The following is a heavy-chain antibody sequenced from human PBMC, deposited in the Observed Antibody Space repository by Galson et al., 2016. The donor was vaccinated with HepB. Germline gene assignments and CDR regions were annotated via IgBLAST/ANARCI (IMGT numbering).Heavy chain of an antibody. J-gene: IGHJ4*02. Sequence: SLRLSCAASGFSVTSSYMSWVRQAPGKGLEWVSVIYSSGATYYAESVEGRFIISRHNSRNMVDLQMSSLRAEDTAFYYCARGLVGSTTAFDSWAREPWSPSPQ. V-gene: IGHV3-53*04. CDR1: GFSVTSSY. CDR3: ARGLVGSTTAFDS. CDR2: IYSSGAT. D-gene: IGHD2/OR15-2a*01.